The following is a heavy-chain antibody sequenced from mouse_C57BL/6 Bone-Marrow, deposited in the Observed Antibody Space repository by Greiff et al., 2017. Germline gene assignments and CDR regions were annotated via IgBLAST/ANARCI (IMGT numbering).Heavy chain of an antibody. CDR1: GFSLTSYG. V-gene: IGHV2-2*01. J-gene: IGHJ4*01. D-gene: IGHD4-1*01. CDR3: ASLTPHYYAMDY. CDR2: IWSGGST. Sequence: QVQLQQSGPGLVQPSQSLSITCTVSGFSLTSYGVHWVRQSPGKGLEWLGVIWSGGSTDYNAAFISRLSISKDNSKSQVFFKMNSLQADDTAIYYCASLTPHYYAMDYWGQGTSVTVSS.